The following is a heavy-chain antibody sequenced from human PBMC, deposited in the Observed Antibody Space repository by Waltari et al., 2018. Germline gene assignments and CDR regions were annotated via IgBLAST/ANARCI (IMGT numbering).Heavy chain of an antibody. V-gene: IGHV3-53*01. Sequence: EVQLVESGGGLIQPGGSLRLSCAASGFTVSSNYMTWVRQAPGKGLGWGSIIYTGGTTYYADSVKGRFAISTDNSKNTLYLKMNSLRVEDTAVYYCARDRTRVGGMDVWGQGTTVTVSS. CDR1: GFTVSSNY. CDR2: IYTGGTT. J-gene: IGHJ6*02. CDR3: ARDRTRVGGMDV. D-gene: IGHD4-17*01.